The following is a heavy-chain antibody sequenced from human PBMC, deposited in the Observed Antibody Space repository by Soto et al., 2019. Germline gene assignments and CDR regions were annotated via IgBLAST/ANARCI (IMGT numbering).Heavy chain of an antibody. J-gene: IGHJ5*02. CDR3: AREGTSETVDYYGSGSYYSWFDP. V-gene: IGHV3-48*01. CDR2: ISSSSSTI. Sequence: PGGSLRLSCAASGFTFSSYSMNWVRQAPGKGLEWFSYISSSSSTIYYADSVKGRFTISRDNAKNSLYLQMNSLRAEDTAVYYCAREGTSETVDYYGSGSYYSWFDPWGQGTLVTVSS. D-gene: IGHD3-10*01. CDR1: GFTFSSYS.